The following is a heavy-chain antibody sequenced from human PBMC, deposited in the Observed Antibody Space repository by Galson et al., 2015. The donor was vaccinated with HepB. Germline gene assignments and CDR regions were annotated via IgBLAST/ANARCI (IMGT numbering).Heavy chain of an antibody. Sequence: SLRLSCAASGFTFSSYAMSWVRQAPGKGLEWVSAISGSGGSTYYADSGKGRFTISRDNSENTLYLQMNSLRDEDTAVYYCAKGTYYDFWSGYCFDYWGQGTLVTVSS. V-gene: IGHV3-23*01. CDR2: ISGSGGST. J-gene: IGHJ4*02. D-gene: IGHD3-3*01. CDR3: AKGTYYDFWSGYCFDY. CDR1: GFTFSSYA.